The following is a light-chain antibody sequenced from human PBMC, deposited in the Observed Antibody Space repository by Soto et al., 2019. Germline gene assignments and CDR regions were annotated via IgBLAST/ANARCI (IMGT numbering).Light chain of an antibody. CDR3: NSYATGNTRV. J-gene: IGLJ1*01. CDR1: SSDIGDYDY. V-gene: IGLV2-14*01. CDR2: EVS. Sequence: QSALTQPASVSGSPGQSITTSCTGSSSDIGDYDYVSWYQQHPGKAPKVLISEVSNRPSGVSNRFSGSKSGNTASLTISGLQAEDEADYYCNSYATGNTRVFGTGTKVTVL.